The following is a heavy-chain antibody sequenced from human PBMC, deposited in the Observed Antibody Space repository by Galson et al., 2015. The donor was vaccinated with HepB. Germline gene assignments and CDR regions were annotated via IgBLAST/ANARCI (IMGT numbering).Heavy chain of an antibody. CDR3: ARGPYGAAPAHAFDI. CDR1: GYTFTSYG. J-gene: IGHJ3*02. D-gene: IGHD6-6*01. CDR2: ISAYNGNT. Sequence: SCKASGYTFTSYGIIWVRQAPGQGLEWMGWISAYNGNTNYAQKLQGRVTMTTDTSTSTAYMELRSLRSDDTAVYYCARGPYGAAPAHAFDIWGQGTMVTVSS. V-gene: IGHV1-18*01.